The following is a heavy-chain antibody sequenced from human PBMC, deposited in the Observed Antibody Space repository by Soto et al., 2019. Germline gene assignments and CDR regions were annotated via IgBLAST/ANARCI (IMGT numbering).Heavy chain of an antibody. D-gene: IGHD6-13*01. Sequence: QVQLQESGPRLVKPSETLSLTCTVSGDSISSYYWTWIRQPPGKGLEYIGYIYYSGRTYYNPSLKSRVTISVDTSNNQFYLKLSSVTAADKAVYYCARGHLGITTTGTWYDFDYWGQGTLVTVSS. CDR2: IYYSGRT. J-gene: IGHJ4*02. V-gene: IGHV4-59*01. CDR1: GDSISSYY. CDR3: ARGHLGITTTGTWYDFDY.